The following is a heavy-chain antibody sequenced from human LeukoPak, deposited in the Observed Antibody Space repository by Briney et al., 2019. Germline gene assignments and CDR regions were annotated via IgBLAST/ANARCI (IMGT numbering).Heavy chain of an antibody. J-gene: IGHJ6*02. CDR1: GFTFSSYG. D-gene: IGHD5-18*01. Sequence: PGGSLRLSCAASGFTFSSYGMHWVRQAPGKGLEWVAVISYDGSNKYYADSVKGRFTISRDNSKNTLYLQMNSLRAEDTAVYYCAKDGGYSYGPIYYYYGMDVWGQGTTVTVSS. V-gene: IGHV3-30*18. CDR2: ISYDGSNK. CDR3: AKDGGYSYGPIYYYYGMDV.